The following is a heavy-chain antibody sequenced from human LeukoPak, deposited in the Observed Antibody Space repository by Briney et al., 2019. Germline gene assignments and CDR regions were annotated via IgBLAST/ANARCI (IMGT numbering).Heavy chain of an antibody. D-gene: IGHD1-7*01. Sequence: GSLRLSCSGFGFTFRSFWMGWVRQAPGKGLEWVANIKQDGSEKYYVDSVKGRFTISRDNAENSLYLQMNSLRAEHTAVYYCATSRTFDYWGQGTLVTVSS. CDR3: ATSRTFDY. CDR1: GFTFRSFW. CDR2: IKQDGSEK. J-gene: IGHJ4*02. V-gene: IGHV3-7*01.